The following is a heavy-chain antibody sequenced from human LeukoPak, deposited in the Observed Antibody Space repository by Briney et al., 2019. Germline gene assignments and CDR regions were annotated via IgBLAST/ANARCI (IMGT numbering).Heavy chain of an antibody. Sequence: SETLSLTCTVSVDPINSYYGICLRHPPGKALEWIGYIYYRGCTNYNPSLKSRVTISVDTSKNQFSLKLSSVTAADTAVYYCARADYYDSSGYYYGPPGDDAFDIWGQGTMVTVSS. CDR2: IYYRGCT. J-gene: IGHJ3*02. V-gene: IGHV4-59*01. CDR1: VDPINSYY. CDR3: ARADYYDSSGYYYGPPGDDAFDI. D-gene: IGHD3-22*01.